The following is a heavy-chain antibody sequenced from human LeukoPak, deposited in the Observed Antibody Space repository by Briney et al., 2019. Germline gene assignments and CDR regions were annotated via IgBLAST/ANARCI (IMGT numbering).Heavy chain of an antibody. Sequence: ASVKVSCKASGYTFTSYDINWVRQATGQGLEWMGWMNPNSGNTGYAQKFQGRVTMTRNTSISTAYMELSSLRSEDTAVYYCARAATYYDFWSGYYTYYYYYMDVWGKGTTVTVSS. V-gene: IGHV1-8*01. D-gene: IGHD3-3*01. J-gene: IGHJ6*03. CDR1: GYTFTSYD. CDR3: ARAATYYDFWSGYYTYYYYYMDV. CDR2: MNPNSGNT.